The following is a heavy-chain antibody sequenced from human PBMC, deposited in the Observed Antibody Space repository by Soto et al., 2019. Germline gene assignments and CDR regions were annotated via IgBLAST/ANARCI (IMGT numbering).Heavy chain of an antibody. CDR2: ISGSGGST. J-gene: IGHJ6*02. V-gene: IGHV3-23*01. CDR3: AKWHRESGYYDDGMDV. Sequence: GGSLRLSCAASGFTFSSYAMSWVRQAPGKGLEWVSAISGSGGSTYYADSVKGRFTISRDNSKNTLYLQMNSLRAEDTAVYYCAKWHRESGYYDDGMDVGGQGTTVTVSS. CDR1: GFTFSSYA.